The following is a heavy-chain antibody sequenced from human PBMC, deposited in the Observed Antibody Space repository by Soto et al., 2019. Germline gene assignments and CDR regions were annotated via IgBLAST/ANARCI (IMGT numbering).Heavy chain of an antibody. CDR1: GYTFIGYY. J-gene: IGHJ5*02. Sequence: QVQLVQSGAEVKKPGASVKVSCKASGYTFIGYYIHWVRQAPGQGLEWMGRINPRRGDTTYAQKFQGRLTMTRDTSISTAYMELSSLRSADPAVYYCGRDGVGATPLGWFDPWGQGSLVTVSS. D-gene: IGHD1-26*01. CDR3: GRDGVGATPLGWFDP. CDR2: INPRRGDT. V-gene: IGHV1-2*06.